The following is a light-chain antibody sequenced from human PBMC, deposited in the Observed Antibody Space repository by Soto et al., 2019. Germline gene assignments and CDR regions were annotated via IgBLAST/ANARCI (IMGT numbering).Light chain of an antibody. CDR2: EVT. J-gene: IGLJ2*01. V-gene: IGLV2-14*01. CDR3: SSYPSSSTVV. Sequence: QSALTQPASVSGSPGQSITISCTGTSSDVGIYKYVSWYQQHPGKAPNIMIYEVTNRPSGVSNRFSGSKSGNTASLTISGLQAEDEADYSCSSYPSSSTVVFGGGTKVT. CDR1: SSDVGIYKY.